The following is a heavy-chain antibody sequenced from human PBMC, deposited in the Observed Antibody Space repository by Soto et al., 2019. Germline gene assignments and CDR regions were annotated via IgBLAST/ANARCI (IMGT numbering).Heavy chain of an antibody. D-gene: IGHD3-22*01. Sequence: SVKVSCKASGGTFSSYTISWVRQAPGQGLEWMGRIIPILGIANYAQKFQGRVTITADKSTSTAYMELSSLRSEDTAVYYCARDGYYYDSSGYYSDYWGQGTLVTVSS. CDR2: IIPILGIA. CDR3: ARDGYYYDSSGYYSDY. CDR1: GGTFSSYT. V-gene: IGHV1-69*04. J-gene: IGHJ4*02.